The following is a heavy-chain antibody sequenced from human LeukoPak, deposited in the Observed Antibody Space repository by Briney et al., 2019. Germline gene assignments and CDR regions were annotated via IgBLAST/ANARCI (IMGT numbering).Heavy chain of an antibody. V-gene: IGHV4-34*01. CDR2: INHSGST. Sequence: SETLSLTCAVYGGSFSGYYWSWIRQPPGKGLEWIGEINHSGSTNYNPSLKSRVTISVDTSKNQFSLKLSSVTAADTAVYYCARDSCSGGSCYRFDIWGQGIMVTVSS. D-gene: IGHD2-15*01. J-gene: IGHJ3*02. CDR3: ARDSCSGGSCYRFDI. CDR1: GGSFSGYY.